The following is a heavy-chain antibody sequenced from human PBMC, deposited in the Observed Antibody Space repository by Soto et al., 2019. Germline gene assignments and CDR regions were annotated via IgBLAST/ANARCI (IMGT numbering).Heavy chain of an antibody. J-gene: IGHJ6*02. CDR1: GGSMIRAGDY. CDR2: IYYSGST. D-gene: IGHD5-18*01. V-gene: IGHV4-31*11. Sequence: ASYILALTCAVSGGSMIRAGDYWTWIRQHPGKGLEWIGYIYYSGSTYYNPSLKSRVTISEDTSKNQFSLKLSYVTAADTAVYYCARQRGYQKRLYYCYYGMDIWGQGTRVTVSS. CDR3: ARQRGYQKRLYYCYYGMDI.